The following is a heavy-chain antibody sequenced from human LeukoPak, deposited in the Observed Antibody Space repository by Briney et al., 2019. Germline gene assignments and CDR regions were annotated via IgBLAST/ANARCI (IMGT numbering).Heavy chain of an antibody. J-gene: IGHJ6*02. CDR1: GITLSDFW. Sequence: PGGSLRLSCAASGITLSDFWFSWVRQAPGKGLEWVARIKAKIHGETIDYAAPVRGRFIISRDDSRNTVYLQMNSLRAEDTAVYYCAAYYYYYGMDVWGQGTTVTVSS. CDR2: IKAKIHGETI. CDR3: AAYYYYYGMDV. V-gene: IGHV3-15*01.